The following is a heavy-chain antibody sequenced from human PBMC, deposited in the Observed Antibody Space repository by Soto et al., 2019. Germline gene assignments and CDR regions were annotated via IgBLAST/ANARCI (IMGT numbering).Heavy chain of an antibody. J-gene: IGHJ4*02. CDR3: ARGAESTIAAPDN. CDR2: IYYTGST. CDR1: GSTIRGYY. Sequence: SETLSLTCTVSGSTIRGYYWSWIRQSPGKGLEWIGSIYYTGSTNNNPSLKSRLTISVDTSTNQFSLNLRSLTAADSAMYYCARGAESTIAAPDNWGQGTVVTVSS. D-gene: IGHD6-13*01. V-gene: IGHV4-59*01.